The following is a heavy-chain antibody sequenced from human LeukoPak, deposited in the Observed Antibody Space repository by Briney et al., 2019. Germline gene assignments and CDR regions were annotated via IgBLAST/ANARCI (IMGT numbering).Heavy chain of an antibody. J-gene: IGHJ5*02. D-gene: IGHD3-10*01. Sequence: SETLSLTCTVSGGSISSGSYYWNWIRQPAGKGLEWIGRIYTSGNTNYNPSLKSRVTISVDTSKNQFSLKLRSMTAADTAVYYCAREGLNMVRGVIPKEAWGWFDPWGQGTLVTVSS. V-gene: IGHV4-61*02. CDR1: GGSISSGSYY. CDR3: AREGLNMVRGVIPKEAWGWFDP. CDR2: IYTSGNT.